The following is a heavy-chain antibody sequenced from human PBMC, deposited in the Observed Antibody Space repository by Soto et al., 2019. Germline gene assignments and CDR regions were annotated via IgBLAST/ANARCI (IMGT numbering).Heavy chain of an antibody. D-gene: IGHD2-15*01. CDR2: ISYDGSNK. CDR1: GFTFSSYG. Sequence: QVQLVESGGGVVQPGRSLRLSCAASGFTFSSYGMHWVRQAPGKGLEWVAVISYDGSNKYYADSVKGRFTISRDNSKNTLYLQINSLRAEDTAVYYCAKERVVVAALIDYWGQGTLVTVSS. V-gene: IGHV3-30*18. CDR3: AKERVVVAALIDY. J-gene: IGHJ4*02.